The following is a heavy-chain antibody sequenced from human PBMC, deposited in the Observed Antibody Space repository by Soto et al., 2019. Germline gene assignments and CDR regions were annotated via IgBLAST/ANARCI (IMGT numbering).Heavy chain of an antibody. J-gene: IGHJ4*02. CDR1: GGSISSSSW. V-gene: IGHV4-4*02. CDR3: ARDSRAAAGNQRYSFDS. CDR2: IYHAGNT. Sequence: QVQLQESGPGLIKPSGTLSLTCAVSGGSISSSSWWSWVRQPPGKGLEWIGEIYHAGNTNYNPSLESRVNISVDKSKNQFSLNLNSGPAADTAVYYFARDSRAAAGNQRYSFDSWGQGTLVIVSS. D-gene: IGHD6-13*01.